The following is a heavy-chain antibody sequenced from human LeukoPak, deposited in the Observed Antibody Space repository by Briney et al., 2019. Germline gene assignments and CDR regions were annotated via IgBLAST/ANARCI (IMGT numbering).Heavy chain of an antibody. V-gene: IGHV1-2*02. D-gene: IGHD3-22*01. CDR3: ARGPYYYDSSGYPEPASDY. CDR1: GYTFTGYY. CDR2: INPNSGGT. Sequence: ASVKVSCKASGYTFTGYYMHWVRQAPGQGLEWMGWINPNSGGTNYAQKFQGRVTMTRDTSISTAYMELSRLRSDDTAVYYCARGPYYYDSSGYPEPASDYWGQGTLVTVSS. J-gene: IGHJ4*02.